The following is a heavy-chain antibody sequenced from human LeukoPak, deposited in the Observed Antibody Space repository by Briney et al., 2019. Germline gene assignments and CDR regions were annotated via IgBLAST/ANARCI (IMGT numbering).Heavy chain of an antibody. Sequence: SVTLSLTCTVSGGSISSSSYYWDWIRQPPGKGLEWIGSIYNSGSTYYNPSLKSRVTILVDTSKNQFSLKLSSVTAADTAVYYCARGDVVVPAAIHYWGQGTLVTVSS. CDR1: GGSISSSSYY. CDR2: IYNSGST. CDR3: ARGDVVVPAAIHY. D-gene: IGHD2-2*01. J-gene: IGHJ4*02. V-gene: IGHV4-39*07.